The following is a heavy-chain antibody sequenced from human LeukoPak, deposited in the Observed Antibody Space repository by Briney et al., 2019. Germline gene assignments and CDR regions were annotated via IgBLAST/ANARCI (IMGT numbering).Heavy chain of an antibody. CDR2: IRNKASGGTT. Sequence: HPGGSLRLSCTASGFTFGDYSMTWFRQAPGKGLEWVSFIRNKASGGTTEHAASVRGGFTTSRDDSKSIAYLQMNSLKTEDTALYYCTRDRIMTDFWGQGTLVTVSS. J-gene: IGHJ4*02. CDR3: TRDRIMTDF. D-gene: IGHD2-15*01. CDR1: GFTFGDYS. V-gene: IGHV3-49*03.